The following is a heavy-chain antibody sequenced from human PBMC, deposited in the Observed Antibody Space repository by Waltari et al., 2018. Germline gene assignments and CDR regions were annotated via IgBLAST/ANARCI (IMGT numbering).Heavy chain of an antibody. CDR1: GYTLTELS. D-gene: IGHD3-3*01. J-gene: IGHJ4*02. V-gene: IGHV1-24*01. CDR3: ATRSPRITIFGVVIAPFDY. Sequence: QVQLVQSGAEVKKPGASVKVSCKVSGYTLTELSMHWVRQAPGKGLEWMGGFDPEDGETIYAQKFQGRVTMTEDTSTDTAYMELSSLRSEDTAVYYCATRSPRITIFGVVIAPFDYWGQGTLVTVSS. CDR2: FDPEDGET.